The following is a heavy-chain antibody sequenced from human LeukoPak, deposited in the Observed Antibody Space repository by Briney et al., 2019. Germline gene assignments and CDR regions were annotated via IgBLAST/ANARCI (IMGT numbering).Heavy chain of an antibody. CDR1: GFTVSSNY. D-gene: IGHD6-13*01. CDR3: ARAGIAAAGYFDY. V-gene: IGHV3-66*01. CDR2: IYSGGST. J-gene: IGHJ4*02. Sequence: QPGGSLRLSCAASGFTVSSNYMSWVRQAPGKGLEWVSVIYSGGSTYYADSVKGRFTISRDNSKNTLYLQMNSLRAEDTAVYYCARAGIAAAGYFDYWGQGTLVTASS.